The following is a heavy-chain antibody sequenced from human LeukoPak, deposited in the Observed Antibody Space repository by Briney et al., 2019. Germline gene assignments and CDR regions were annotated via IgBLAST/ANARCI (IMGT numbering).Heavy chain of an antibody. D-gene: IGHD3-9*01. V-gene: IGHV1-2*02. CDR2: INPNSGGT. Sequence: ASVKVSCKASGYTFTSYAMNWVRQAPGQGLEWMGWINPNSGGTNYAQKFQGRVTMTRDTSISTAYMELSRLRSDDTAVYYCARPLRNFDWHEFDYWGQGTLVTVSS. CDR3: ARPLRNFDWHEFDY. J-gene: IGHJ4*02. CDR1: GYTFTSYA.